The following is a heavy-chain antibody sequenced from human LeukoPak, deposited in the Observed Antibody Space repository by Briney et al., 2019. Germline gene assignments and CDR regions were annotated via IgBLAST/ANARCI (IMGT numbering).Heavy chain of an antibody. D-gene: IGHD3-10*01. J-gene: IGHJ6*03. Sequence: GGSLRLSCAASGFTFSSYSMNWVRQAPGKGLEWVSSISSSSSYICYADSVKGRFTISRDNAKNSLYLQMNSLRAEDTAVYYCARAMVRTDYYYYMDVWGKGTTVTVSS. CDR1: GFTFSSYS. CDR3: ARAMVRTDYYYYMDV. CDR2: ISSSSSYI. V-gene: IGHV3-21*01.